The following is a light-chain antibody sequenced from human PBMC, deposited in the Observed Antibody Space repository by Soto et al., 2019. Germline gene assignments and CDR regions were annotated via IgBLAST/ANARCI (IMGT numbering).Light chain of an antibody. Sequence: ENVLTQSPGTLSLSPGERATLSCRASQTVYNGYLAWYQQKPGQAPRLLIYGASSRATGIPDRFSGSGSGTDFTLTISRLEPEDFAVYYCQQYVSSPPYSFGPGTKVDIK. V-gene: IGKV3-20*01. CDR1: QTVYNGY. J-gene: IGKJ3*01. CDR2: GAS. CDR3: QQYVSSPPYS.